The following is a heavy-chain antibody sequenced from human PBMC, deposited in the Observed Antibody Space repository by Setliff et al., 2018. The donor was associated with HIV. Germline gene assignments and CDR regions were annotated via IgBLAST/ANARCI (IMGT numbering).Heavy chain of an antibody. CDR1: DGSISSRVYY. D-gene: IGHD4-4*01. V-gene: IGHV4-31*03. J-gene: IGHJ6*03. Sequence: PSETLSLTCTVSDGSISSRVYYWSWIRQHPGKGLEWIGYIYYSGSTYYNPSLKSRVTMSVDTSKNQFSLKLSSVTAADTAVYYCASMYSNYGRYYYYYMDVWGKGATVTVSS. CDR2: IYYSGST. CDR3: ASMYSNYGRYYYYYMDV.